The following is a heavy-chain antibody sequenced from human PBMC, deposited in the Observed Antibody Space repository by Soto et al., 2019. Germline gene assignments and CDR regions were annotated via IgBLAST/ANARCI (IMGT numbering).Heavy chain of an antibody. D-gene: IGHD6-19*01. J-gene: IGHJ6*02. Sequence: GGSMRLSCAASGFTFSSYAMSWVRQAPGKGLEWVSAISGSGGSTYYADSVKGRFTISRDNYKNTLYQQMNSLRAEDTAVYYCAKCFLTRYSSGSRDYYYYGMDVWGQGTTVTVSS. CDR1: GFTFSSYA. CDR3: AKCFLTRYSSGSRDYYYYGMDV. V-gene: IGHV3-23*01. CDR2: ISGSGGST.